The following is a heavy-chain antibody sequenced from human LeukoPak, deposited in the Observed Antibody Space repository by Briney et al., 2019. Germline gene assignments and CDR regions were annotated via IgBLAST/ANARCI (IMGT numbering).Heavy chain of an antibody. CDR1: GFTFSSYW. CDR3: AREMFPYDSSGSPGP. J-gene: IGHJ4*02. CDR2: IKQDGSEK. Sequence: GGSLRLSCAASGFTFSSYWMSWVRQAPGKGLEWVANIKQDGSEKYYVDSVKGRFTISRDNAKNSLYLQMNSLRAEDTAVYYCAREMFPYDSSGSPGPWGQGTLVTVSS. V-gene: IGHV3-7*01. D-gene: IGHD3-22*01.